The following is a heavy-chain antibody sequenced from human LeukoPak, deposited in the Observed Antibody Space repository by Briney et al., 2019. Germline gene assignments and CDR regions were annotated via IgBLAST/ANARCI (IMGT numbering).Heavy chain of an antibody. Sequence: ASVKVSCKASGYTFTRYGISWVRQAPGQGLEWMGWMNPNSGNTGYAQKFQGRVTMTRNTSISTAYMELSSLRSEDTAVYYCARRGLRYFDWLLEPPYYYYYMDVWGKGTTVTISS. CDR1: GYTFTRYG. CDR2: MNPNSGNT. V-gene: IGHV1-8*01. D-gene: IGHD3-9*01. J-gene: IGHJ6*03. CDR3: ARRGLRYFDWLLEPPYYYYYMDV.